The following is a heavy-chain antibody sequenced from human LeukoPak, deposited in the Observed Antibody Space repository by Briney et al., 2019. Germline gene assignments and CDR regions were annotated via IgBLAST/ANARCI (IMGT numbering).Heavy chain of an antibody. J-gene: IGHJ6*03. CDR2: IIPIFGTA. CDR3: ARGVTLQYYYYYMDV. V-gene: IGHV1-69*05. Sequence: ASVRVSCKASGGTFSSYAISWVRQAPGQGLEWMGGIIPIFGTANYAQKFQGRVTITTDESTSTAYMELSSLRSEDTAVYYCARGVTLQYYYYYMDVWGKGTTVTVSS. D-gene: IGHD2-21*02. CDR1: GGTFSSYA.